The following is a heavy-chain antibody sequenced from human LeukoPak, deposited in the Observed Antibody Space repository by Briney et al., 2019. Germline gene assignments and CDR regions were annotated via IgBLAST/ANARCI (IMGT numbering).Heavy chain of an antibody. V-gene: IGHV4-39*07. CDR1: GGSISSSSYY. CDR2: IYYSGST. D-gene: IGHD3-10*01. Sequence: SETLSLTCTVSGGSISSSSYYWGWIRQPPGKGLEWIGSIYYSGSTYYNPSLKSRVTISVDTSKNQFSLKLSSVTAADTAVYYCARDDSYYDSGVDYYYYMDVWGKGTTVTVSS. J-gene: IGHJ6*03. CDR3: ARDDSYYDSGVDYYYYMDV.